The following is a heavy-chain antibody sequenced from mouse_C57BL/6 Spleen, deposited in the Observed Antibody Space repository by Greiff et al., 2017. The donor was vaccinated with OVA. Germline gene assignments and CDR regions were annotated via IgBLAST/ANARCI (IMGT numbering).Heavy chain of an antibody. J-gene: IGHJ4*01. Sequence: EVMLVESGGGLVKPGGSLKLSCAASGFTFSSYAMSWVRQTPEQRLEWVATISDGGSYTYYPDNVKGRFTISRDNAKNNLYLQLSHLKSEDTAMYYCARGGTGGLNYDAMDDWGQGTTVTVSS. CDR2: ISDGGSYT. V-gene: IGHV5-4*03. CDR3: ARGGTGGLNYDAMDD. D-gene: IGHD2-14*01. CDR1: GFTFSSYA.